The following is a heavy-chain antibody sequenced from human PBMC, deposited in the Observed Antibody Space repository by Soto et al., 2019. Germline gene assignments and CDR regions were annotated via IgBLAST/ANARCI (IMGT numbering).Heavy chain of an antibody. V-gene: IGHV3-7*01. J-gene: IGHJ6*02. CDR1: GLTFSRYW. CDR2: IKQDGSEK. CDR3: AKDGYYNGFDV. Sequence: GGSLRLSCEASGLTFSRYWMTWVRQAPGKGLEWVANIKQDGSEKYYADSVKGRFTISRDNSKKSLYLQMNSLRAEDTAVYHCAKDGYYNGFDVWAQGTTVTVSS.